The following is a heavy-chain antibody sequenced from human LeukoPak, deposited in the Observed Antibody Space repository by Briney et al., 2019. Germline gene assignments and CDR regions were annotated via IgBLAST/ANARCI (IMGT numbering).Heavy chain of an antibody. CDR1: GDSISSSSYY. Sequence: PSETLSLTCIVSGDSISSSSYYWGWIRQPPGKGLEWIGSIYYSGSTSYNPSLKSRVTISLDTSKNQFSLKLTSVTAADTAVYYCARKGYSISWYSPWGQGTLVTVSS. CDR2: IYYSGST. CDR3: ARKGYSISWYSP. J-gene: IGHJ5*02. V-gene: IGHV4-39*07. D-gene: IGHD6-13*01.